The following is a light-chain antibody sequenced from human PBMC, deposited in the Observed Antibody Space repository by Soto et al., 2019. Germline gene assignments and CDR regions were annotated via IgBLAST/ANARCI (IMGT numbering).Light chain of an antibody. J-gene: IGKJ4*01. CDR2: GAS. V-gene: IGKV3-20*01. Sequence: EIVLTQSPGTLSLSPGERATLSCRASQRISGSNLGWYQQRPGQAPSLLIYGASKRTSGVPDRFSGSGSGTDFTLTINRLELEDFAVYYCQHYSSELLPFGGGTTVEIK. CDR3: QHYSSELLP. CDR1: QRISGSN.